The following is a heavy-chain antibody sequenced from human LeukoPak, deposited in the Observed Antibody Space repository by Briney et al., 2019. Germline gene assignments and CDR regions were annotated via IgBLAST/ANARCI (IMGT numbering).Heavy chain of an antibody. J-gene: IGHJ4*02. CDR3: ARGFGGQEVYDY. CDR2: IYTSGGT. Sequence: SETLSLTCTVSGGSIVSHSYYWSWIRQPAGKGLEWIGRIYTSGGTNYNPSLKSRVTISVDTSKNQFSLNVSSVTAADTADYYCARGFGGQEVYDYWGQGTLVTVSS. D-gene: IGHD2-15*01. V-gene: IGHV4-61*02. CDR1: GGSIVSHSYY.